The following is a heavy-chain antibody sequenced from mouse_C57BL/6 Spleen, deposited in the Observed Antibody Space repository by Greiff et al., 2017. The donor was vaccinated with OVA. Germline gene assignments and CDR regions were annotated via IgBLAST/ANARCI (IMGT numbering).Heavy chain of an antibody. J-gene: IGHJ4*01. CDR2: IDPNSGGT. D-gene: IGHD1-1*01. CDR3: AREGVFITTVVPYYAMDY. V-gene: IGHV1-72*01. CDR1: GYTFTSYW. Sequence: VQLQQPGAELVKPGASVKLSCKASGYTFTSYWMHWVKQRPGRGLEWIGRIDPNSGGTKYNEKFKSKATLTVDKPSSTAYMQLSSLTSEDSAVYYCAREGVFITTVVPYYAMDYWGQGTSVTVSS.